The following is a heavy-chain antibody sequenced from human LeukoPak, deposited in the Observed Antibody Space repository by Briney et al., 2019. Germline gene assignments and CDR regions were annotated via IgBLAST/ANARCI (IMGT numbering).Heavy chain of an antibody. J-gene: IGHJ4*02. CDR1: GFSFSGHW. CDR2: ISPTGSTT. Sequence: GGSLRLSCTASGFSFSGHWMHWARQLAAEGLVWVSRISPTGSTTSYADSVKGRFTVSRDNAKNTLYLQVNNLRAEDTAVYYCARGPNSNWSGLDFWGQGTLLTVSS. CDR3: ARGPNSNWSGLDF. D-gene: IGHD6-6*01. V-gene: IGHV3-74*01.